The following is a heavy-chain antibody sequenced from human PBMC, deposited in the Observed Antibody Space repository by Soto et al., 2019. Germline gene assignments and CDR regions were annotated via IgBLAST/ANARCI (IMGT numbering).Heavy chain of an antibody. D-gene: IGHD2-2*01. CDR2: ISGGGGIT. J-gene: IGHJ4*02. CDR3: AKNAGEARPDR. V-gene: IGHV3-23*01. CDR1: GFTFSSYA. Sequence: PGGSLRLSCAASGFTFSSYAMSWVRQAPGKGLEWVSGISGGGGITKYADSVKGRFTISRDDNKNTLYLQLNSLRAEDTAVYYCAKNAGEARPDRWGQGTLVTVSS.